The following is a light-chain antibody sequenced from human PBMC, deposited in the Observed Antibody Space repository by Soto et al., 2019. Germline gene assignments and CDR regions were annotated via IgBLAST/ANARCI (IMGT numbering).Light chain of an antibody. Sequence: DIQMTQSPSTLSASVGDRVTITCRASQIIGSWLAWYQQKPGKAPKLLIYGASRLQSGVPSRFSASESGTEFTLTTSSLQPDGVAKYYSQQYNSYSGTFGQGTKVDIK. CDR1: QIIGSW. J-gene: IGKJ2*01. CDR2: GAS. V-gene: IGKV1-5*01. CDR3: QQYNSYSGT.